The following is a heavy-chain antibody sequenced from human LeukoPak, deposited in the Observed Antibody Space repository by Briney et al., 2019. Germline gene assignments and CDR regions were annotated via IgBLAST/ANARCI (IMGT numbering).Heavy chain of an antibody. D-gene: IGHD4-17*01. Sequence: GASVKVSCKASGGTFSSYAISWVRQAPGQGLEWMGRIIPIFGTANYAQKFQGRVTITTDESTSTAYMELSSLRSEDTAVYYCATLTTVTPGHFDYWSQGTLVTVSS. CDR2: IIPIFGTA. CDR3: ATLTTVTPGHFDY. J-gene: IGHJ4*02. CDR1: GGTFSSYA. V-gene: IGHV1-69*05.